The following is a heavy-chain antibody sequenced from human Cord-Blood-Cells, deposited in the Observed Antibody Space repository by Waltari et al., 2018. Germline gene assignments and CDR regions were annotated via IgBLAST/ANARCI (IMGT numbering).Heavy chain of an antibody. D-gene: IGHD7-27*01. V-gene: IGHV1-2*02. Sequence: QVQLVQSGAEVKKPGASVKVSCKASGYTFTGYYMHWVRQAPGQGLEWRGWINPNSGGTNYAQKVQGRVTMTRDTSISTAYMELSRLRSDDTAVYYCARDSLFYAITGDLLFDYWGQGTLVTVSS. CDR1: GYTFTGYY. CDR2: INPNSGGT. J-gene: IGHJ4*02. CDR3: ARDSLFYAITGDLLFDY.